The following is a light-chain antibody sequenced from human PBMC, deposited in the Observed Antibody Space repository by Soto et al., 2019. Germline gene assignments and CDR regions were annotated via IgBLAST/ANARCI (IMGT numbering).Light chain of an antibody. V-gene: IGKV3-15*01. Sequence: EIVLTQSPGTLSLSPGETATLSCRASQSVTSSLAWYQQKPGRSPRLLIYGASTRATGIPARFSGSGSGTEFTLTISSLQSEDFAVYYCLQYNNWWTFGQGTKVDI. J-gene: IGKJ1*01. CDR2: GAS. CDR1: QSVTSS. CDR3: LQYNNWWT.